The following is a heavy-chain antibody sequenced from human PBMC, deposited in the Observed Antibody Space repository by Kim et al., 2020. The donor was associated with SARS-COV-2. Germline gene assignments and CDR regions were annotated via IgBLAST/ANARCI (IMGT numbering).Heavy chain of an antibody. D-gene: IGHD2-2*01. CDR3: ARDGCSSTSCYSGY. CDR1: GFTFSSYS. Sequence: GGSLRLSCAASGFTFSSYSMNWVRQAPGKGLEWVSSISSSSSYIYYADSVKGRFTISRDNAKNSLYLQMNSLRAEDTAVYYCARDGCSSTSCYSGYWGQGTLVTVSS. CDR2: ISSSSSYI. J-gene: IGHJ4*02. V-gene: IGHV3-21*01.